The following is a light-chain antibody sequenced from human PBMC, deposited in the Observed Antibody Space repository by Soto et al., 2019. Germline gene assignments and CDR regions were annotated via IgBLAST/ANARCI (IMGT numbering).Light chain of an antibody. Sequence: QSVLTQPPSVSGAPGQTVIISCSGSRSDIGSNFVNWYQHLPGTAPKLLIYNSNQRPSGVPDRFSGSKSGTSASLAISGLQSEDEADYYCAAWDDSLTGPVFGPGTKVTVL. J-gene: IGLJ1*01. CDR3: AAWDDSLTGPV. CDR1: RSDIGSNF. CDR2: NSN. V-gene: IGLV1-44*01.